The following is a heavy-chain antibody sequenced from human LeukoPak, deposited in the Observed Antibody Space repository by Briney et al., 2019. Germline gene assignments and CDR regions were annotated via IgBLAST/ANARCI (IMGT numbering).Heavy chain of an antibody. CDR2: VHYSGST. CDR1: GGSINNGGYY. Sequence: PSQTLSLTCTVSGGSINNGGYYWSRIRQHPGKGLEWIGYVHYSGSTNYNPSLKSRVIISVDTSKNQFSLKLSSVTAADTAVYYCATYYSDSSAYVHYLDSWGQGTLVTVSS. V-gene: IGHV4-61*08. D-gene: IGHD3-22*01. J-gene: IGHJ4*02. CDR3: ATYYSDSSAYVHYLDS.